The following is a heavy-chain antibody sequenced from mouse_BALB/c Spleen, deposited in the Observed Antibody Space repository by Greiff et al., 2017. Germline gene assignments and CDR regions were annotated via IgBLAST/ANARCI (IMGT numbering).Heavy chain of an antibody. D-gene: IGHD1-1*01. Sequence: EVQLQQSGAELVKPGASVKLSCTASGFNIKDTYMHWVKQRPEQGLEWIGRIDPANGNTKYDPKFQGKATITADKSSNTAYLQLSSLTSEDTAVYYCARWDYYGYWGQGTTLTVSS. CDR3: ARWDYYGY. CDR1: GFNIKDTY. V-gene: IGHV14-3*02. J-gene: IGHJ2*01. CDR2: IDPANGNT.